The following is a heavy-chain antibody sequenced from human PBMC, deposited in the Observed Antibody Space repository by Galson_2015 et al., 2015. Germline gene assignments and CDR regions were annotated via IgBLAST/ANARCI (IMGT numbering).Heavy chain of an antibody. D-gene: IGHD2/OR15-2a*01. Sequence: SLRLSCAGSGFDFGDFAMTWLRQAPGKGLVWVGFVRVRTFGATIEIDASVRGRLAVSRNDSKSVAYLHMTSLRTEDTAVYYCARRINNYDSCGQGTRVIVSS. V-gene: IGHV3-49*03. CDR1: GFDFGDFA. CDR2: VRVRTFGATI. J-gene: IGHJ4*02. CDR3: ARRINNYDS.